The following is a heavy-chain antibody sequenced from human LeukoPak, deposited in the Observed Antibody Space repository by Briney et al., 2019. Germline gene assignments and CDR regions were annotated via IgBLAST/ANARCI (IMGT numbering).Heavy chain of an antibody. D-gene: IGHD3-22*01. CDR1: GFTVSFNY. CDR2: VYDGGST. V-gene: IGHV3-53*01. CDR3: ARDYYDSSGYCYDY. J-gene: IGHJ4*02. Sequence: PGGSLRLSCAASGFTVSFNYMSWVRQAPGKGLEWVSVVYDGGSTAYADSVKGRFTISRDNSKNTLYLQMNSLRAEDTAVYYCARDYYDSSGYCYDYWGQGTLVTVSS.